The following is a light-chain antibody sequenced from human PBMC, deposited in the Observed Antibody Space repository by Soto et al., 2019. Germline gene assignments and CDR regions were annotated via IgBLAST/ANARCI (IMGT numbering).Light chain of an antibody. CDR3: QQYGSSPPIT. V-gene: IGKV3-20*01. CDR1: QSVSSYY. CDR2: GAS. J-gene: IGKJ4*01. Sequence: IVLTQSPGTLSLSPGERATLSCRASQSVSSYYLAWYQQKPGQAPRLLIYGASSRATGIPDRFSGSGSGTDFTLTISRLEPEEFAVYYCQQYGSSPPITFGGGTKVDIK.